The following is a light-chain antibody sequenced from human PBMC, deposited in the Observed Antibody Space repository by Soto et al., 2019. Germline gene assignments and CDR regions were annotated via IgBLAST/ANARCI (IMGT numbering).Light chain of an antibody. CDR2: AAY. V-gene: IGKV1-39*01. CDR1: QSISSY. J-gene: IGKJ5*01. CDR3: KKSYSTPHT. Sequence: DIQMTHSPSSLSASVLDRVNITFLASQSISSYLNWYQQKPGKANKLLIYAAYSLQSGVPSRFSGSGSGTDFTLTIRSMQHEDFATYYCKKSYSTPHTCGKGTRRELK.